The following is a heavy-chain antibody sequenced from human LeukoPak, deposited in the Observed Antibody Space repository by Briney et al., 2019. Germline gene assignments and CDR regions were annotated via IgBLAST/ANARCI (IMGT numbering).Heavy chain of an antibody. CDR2: IYYGGST. V-gene: IGHV4-39*01. J-gene: IGHJ6*02. CDR1: GDSMTSSNHY. CDR3: ARRSHCTGDSCYPV. D-gene: IGHD2-15*01. Sequence: SETLSLTCTVSGDSMTSSNHYWVWIRQPPGKGLEWIGSIYYGGSTYYNPSLKSRVTVSQDTSKNQFSLKVNTVTAADTAVYHCARRSHCTGDSCYPVWGQGTTVTVSS.